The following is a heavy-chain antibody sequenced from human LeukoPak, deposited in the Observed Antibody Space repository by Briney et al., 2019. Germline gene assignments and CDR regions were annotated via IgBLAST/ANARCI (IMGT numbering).Heavy chain of an antibody. Sequence: ASVKVSCKASGGTFSSYAISWVRQAPGQGLEWMGRIIPIFGIANYAQKFQSRVTITADKSTSTAYMELSSLRSEDTAVYYCARGTTTYYDILTGYYADWFDPWGQGTLVTVPS. J-gene: IGHJ5*02. CDR1: GGTFSSYA. D-gene: IGHD3-9*01. CDR3: ARGTTTYYDILTGYYADWFDP. CDR2: IIPIFGIA. V-gene: IGHV1-69*04.